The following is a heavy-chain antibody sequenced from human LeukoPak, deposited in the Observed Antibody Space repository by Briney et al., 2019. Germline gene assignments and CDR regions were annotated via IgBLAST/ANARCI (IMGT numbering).Heavy chain of an antibody. J-gene: IGHJ4*02. CDR2: INHSGST. CDR1: GGSFSGYY. Sequence: PSETLSLTCAVHGGSFSGYYWSWIRQPPGKGLEWIGEINHSGSTNYNPSLKSRVTISVDTSKNQFSLKLSSVTAADTAVYYCAREVRDGYNPRVDYWGQGTLVTVSS. CDR3: AREVRDGYNPRVDY. V-gene: IGHV4-34*01. D-gene: IGHD5-24*01.